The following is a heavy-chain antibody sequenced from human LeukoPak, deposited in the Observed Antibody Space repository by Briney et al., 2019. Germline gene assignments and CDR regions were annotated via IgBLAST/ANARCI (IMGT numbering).Heavy chain of an antibody. J-gene: IGHJ4*02. D-gene: IGHD6-6*01. CDR1: GFTFSIYA. V-gene: IGHV3-23*01. CDR3: AKDGGGYSTSRPVDY. Sequence: GGSLRLSCAASGFTFSIYAMNWVRQAPGKGLEWVSVIGGSADSADYADSVKGRFTISRDNSKNTLYVQMNSLRAEDTALYYCAKDGGGYSTSRPVDYWGQGTLVTVSS. CDR2: IGGSADSA.